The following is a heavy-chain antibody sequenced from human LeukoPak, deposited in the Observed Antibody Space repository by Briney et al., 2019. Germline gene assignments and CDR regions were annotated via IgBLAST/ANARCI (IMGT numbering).Heavy chain of an antibody. CDR3: ARLMVRGVIMDY. D-gene: IGHD3-10*01. CDR2: IYYSGST. J-gene: IGHJ4*02. CDR1: GGSISSSSYY. V-gene: IGHV4-39*01. Sequence: PSETLSLTCTVSGGSISSSSYYWGWIRQPPGKGLEWIGSIYYSGSTYYNPSLKSRVTISVDTSKNQFSLKLSSVTAADTAVYHCARLMVRGVIMDYWGQGTLVTVSS.